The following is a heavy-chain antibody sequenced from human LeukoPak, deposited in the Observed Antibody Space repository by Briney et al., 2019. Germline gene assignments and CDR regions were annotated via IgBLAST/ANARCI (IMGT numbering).Heavy chain of an antibody. V-gene: IGHV3-48*04. D-gene: IGHD3-9*01. CDR1: GFTFSSYT. J-gene: IGHJ4*02. Sequence: GGSLRLPCAASGFTFSSYTMNWVRQAPGKGLEWVSYISSSGTTIYYADSVKGRFTISRDNAKNSLYLQMNSLRAEDTAVYYCARDTVDSDILTGYYRENYFDYWGQGILVTVSS. CDR3: ARDTVDSDILTGYYRENYFDY. CDR2: ISSSGTTI.